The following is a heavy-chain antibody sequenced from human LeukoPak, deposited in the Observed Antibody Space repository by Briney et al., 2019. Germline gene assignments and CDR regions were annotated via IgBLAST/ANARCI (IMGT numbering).Heavy chain of an antibody. CDR3: ARDKSGYSGYDALDY. J-gene: IGHJ4*02. Sequence: GGSLRLSCAASGFTFSSYEMNWVRQAPGKGLEWVSYISSSGSTINYADSVKGRFTISRDNAKNSLYLEMNSLRVEDTAVYYCARDKSGYSGYDALDYWGQGTLVTVSS. V-gene: IGHV3-48*03. D-gene: IGHD5-12*01. CDR2: ISSSGSTI. CDR1: GFTFSSYE.